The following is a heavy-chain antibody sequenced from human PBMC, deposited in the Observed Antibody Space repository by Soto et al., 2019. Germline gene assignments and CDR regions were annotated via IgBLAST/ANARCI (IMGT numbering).Heavy chain of an antibody. CDR1: GYTFTGYY. V-gene: IGHV1-2*02. CDR3: ARGSSGWNWYYFDY. CDR2: INPNSGGT. D-gene: IGHD6-19*01. Sequence: GASVKVSCKASGYTFTGYYMHWVRQAPGQGLEWMGWINPNSGGTNYAQKFQGRVTMTRDTSISTAYMELSRLRSDDTAVYYCARGSSGWNWYYFDYWGQGTLVTAPQ. J-gene: IGHJ4*02.